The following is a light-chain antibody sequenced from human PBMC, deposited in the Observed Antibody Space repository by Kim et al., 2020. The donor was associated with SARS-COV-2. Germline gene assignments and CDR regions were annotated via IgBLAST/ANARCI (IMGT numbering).Light chain of an antibody. CDR3: QQLNSYPLT. Sequence: AYVGDRVTITCRASQGISSYIAWYQRKPGKAPKLLIYAASTLQSGVPSSFSGSGSGTDFTLTISSLQPEDFATYYCQQLNSYPLTFGGGTKVDIK. CDR1: QGISSY. CDR2: AAS. V-gene: IGKV1-9*01. J-gene: IGKJ4*01.